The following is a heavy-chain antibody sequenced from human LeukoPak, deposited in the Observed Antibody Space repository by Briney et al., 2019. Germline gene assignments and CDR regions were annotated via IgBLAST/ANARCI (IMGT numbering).Heavy chain of an antibody. CDR1: GYTFTSYG. CDR2: ISAYNGNT. CDR3: ARGTRWLQFFEHTTKDYYGMDV. D-gene: IGHD5-24*01. V-gene: IGHV1-18*01. Sequence: VASVTVSCKASGYTFTSYGISWVRQAPGQGLEWMGWISAYNGNTNYAQKLQGRVTMTTDTSTSTAYMELRSLRSDDTAVYYCARGTRWLQFFEHTTKDYYGMDVWGQGTTVTVSS. J-gene: IGHJ6*02.